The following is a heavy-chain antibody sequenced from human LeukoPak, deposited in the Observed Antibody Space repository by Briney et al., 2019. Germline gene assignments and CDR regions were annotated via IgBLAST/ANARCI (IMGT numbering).Heavy chain of an antibody. J-gene: IGHJ5*02. D-gene: IGHD2-15*01. CDR1: GGSFSDYY. CDR2: IYYSGST. CDR3: ARDRWSCSGGSCYSGYWFDP. Sequence: SETLSLTCAVYGGSFSDYYWSWIRQPPGKGLEWIGYIYYSGSTNYNPSLKSRVTISVDTSKNQFSLKLSSVTAADTAVYYCARDRWSCSGGSCYSGYWFDPWGQGTLVTVPS. V-gene: IGHV4-59*01.